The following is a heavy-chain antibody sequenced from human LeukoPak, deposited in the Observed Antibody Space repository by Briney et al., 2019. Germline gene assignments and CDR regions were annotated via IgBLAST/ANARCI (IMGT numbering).Heavy chain of an antibody. J-gene: IGHJ5*02. CDR3: ARGIAAMVS. CDR1: GFTFSSYT. D-gene: IGHD5-18*01. Sequence: PGGSLRVSCAASGFTFSSYTMNWVRQAPGKGLEWVSSISSSSSYIYYADSVKGRFTVSRDNARNSLYLQMNSLRAEDTAVYYCARGIAAMVSWGQGTLVTVSS. CDR2: ISSSSSYI. V-gene: IGHV3-21*01.